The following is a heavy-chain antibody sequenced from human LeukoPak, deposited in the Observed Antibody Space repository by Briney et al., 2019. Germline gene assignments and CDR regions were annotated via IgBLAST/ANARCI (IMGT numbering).Heavy chain of an antibody. V-gene: IGHV3-23*01. J-gene: IGHJ4*02. CDR3: ARGHRDGYNFFDY. CDR2: ISGSGGST. CDR1: GFTFSSYA. Sequence: GGSLRLSCAASGFTFSSYAMSWVRQAPGKGLEWVSAISGSGGSTYYADSVKGRFTISRDNSKNTLYLQMNSLRAEDTAVYYCARGHRDGYNFFDYWGQGTLVTVSS. D-gene: IGHD5-24*01.